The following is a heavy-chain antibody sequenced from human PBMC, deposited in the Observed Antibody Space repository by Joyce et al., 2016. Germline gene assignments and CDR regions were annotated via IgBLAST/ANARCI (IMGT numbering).Heavy chain of an antibody. J-gene: IGHJ4*02. CDR1: GDRVSGTSVG. D-gene: IGHD7-27*01. V-gene: IGHV6-1*01. CDR3: TRSHNWGLDS. Sequence: QVQLQQSGPGLVEPSQTLSLTCAISGDRVSGTSVGWRWIRQSPSRGLQWLGTTYYRSKWSSDYALSVKSRITITADTSKNQFSLQLNSVTPENTAVYYCTRSHNWGLDSWGQGTLVTVSS. CDR2: TYYRSKWSS.